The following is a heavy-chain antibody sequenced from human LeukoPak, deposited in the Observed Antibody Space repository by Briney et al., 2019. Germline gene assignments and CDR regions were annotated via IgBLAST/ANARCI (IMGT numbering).Heavy chain of an antibody. V-gene: IGHV1-46*01. CDR3: ARVPALDSSGYWNAFDI. Sequence: ASVKVSCKASGYTFTRYYMHWVRQAPGQGLEWMGIINPSGGSTSYAQKFQGRVTMTRDTSTSTVYMELSSLRSEDTAVYYCARVPALDSSGYWNAFDIWGQGTMVTVSS. CDR2: INPSGGST. J-gene: IGHJ3*02. CDR1: GYTFTRYY. D-gene: IGHD3-22*01.